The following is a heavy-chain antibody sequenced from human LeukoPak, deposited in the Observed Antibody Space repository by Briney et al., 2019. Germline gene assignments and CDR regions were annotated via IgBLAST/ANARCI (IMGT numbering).Heavy chain of an antibody. D-gene: IGHD2-8*01. CDR2: INRSGST. Sequence: SETLSLTCAVYGGSFSGYYWSWIRQPPGKGLEWIGEINRSGSTNYNPSLKSRVTISVDTSKNQFSLKLSSVTAADTAVYYCARDLGYCTNGVCHTRFDYWGQGTLVAVSS. CDR1: GGSFSGYY. J-gene: IGHJ4*02. CDR3: ARDLGYCTNGVCHTRFDY. V-gene: IGHV4-34*01.